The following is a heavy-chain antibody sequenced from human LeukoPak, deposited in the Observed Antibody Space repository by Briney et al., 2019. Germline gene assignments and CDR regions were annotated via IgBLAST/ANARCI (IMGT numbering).Heavy chain of an antibody. J-gene: IGHJ5*02. D-gene: IGHD1-26*01. CDR1: GGSISSSSYY. CDR2: IYYSGST. CDR3: ARPVVGATTGNWFDP. Sequence: SGTLSLTCTVSGGSISSSSYYWGWIRQPPGTGLEWIGSIYYSGSTYYNPSLKSRVTISVDTSKNQFSLKLSSVTAADTAVYYCARPVVGATTGNWFDPWGQGTLVTVSS. V-gene: IGHV4-39*01.